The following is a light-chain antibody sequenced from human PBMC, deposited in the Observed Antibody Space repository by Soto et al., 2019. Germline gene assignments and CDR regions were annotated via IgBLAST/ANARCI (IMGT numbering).Light chain of an antibody. CDR3: QRHGRSPPWT. V-gene: IGKV3-20*01. CDR2: GAS. J-gene: IGKJ1*01. CDR1: QSVSRGS. Sequence: EFELTQFRGSRCLPPGARATVSCRASQSVSRGSLAWYQQKPGQAPRLLIYGASSRATGIPDRFSGSGSGADFTLTISRLEPEDFAVYYCQRHGRSPPWTFGQGTKGDIK.